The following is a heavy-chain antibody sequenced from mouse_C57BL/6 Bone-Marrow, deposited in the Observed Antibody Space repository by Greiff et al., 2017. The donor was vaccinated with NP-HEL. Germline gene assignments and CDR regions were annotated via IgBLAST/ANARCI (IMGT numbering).Heavy chain of an antibody. CDR3: ARHEGDYYGSSEAWFAY. V-gene: IGHV1-62-2*01. Sequence: QVQLQQSGAELVKPGASVKLSCKASGYTFTEYTIHWVKQRSGQGLEWIGWFYSGSGSIKYNEKFKDKATLTADNSSSTVYMELSRLTSEDSAVYFCARHEGDYYGSSEAWFAYWGQGTLVTVSA. CDR2: FYSGSGSI. CDR1: GYTFTEYT. J-gene: IGHJ3*01. D-gene: IGHD1-1*01.